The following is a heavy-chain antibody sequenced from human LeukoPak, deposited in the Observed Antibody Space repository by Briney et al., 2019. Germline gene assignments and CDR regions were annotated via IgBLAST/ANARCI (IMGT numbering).Heavy chain of an antibody. CDR2: IYYSGST. D-gene: IGHD3-10*01. Sequence: QSSETLSLTCTVSGASISSTSYYWSWIRQPPGKGLEWIGYIYYSGSTNYNPSLKSRVTISADTSKKQFSLKLRSVTAADTAVYYCARDLFHTGGNWFDSWGQGTLVTVSS. CDR1: GASISSTSYY. CDR3: ARDLFHTGGNWFDS. V-gene: IGHV4-61*01. J-gene: IGHJ5*01.